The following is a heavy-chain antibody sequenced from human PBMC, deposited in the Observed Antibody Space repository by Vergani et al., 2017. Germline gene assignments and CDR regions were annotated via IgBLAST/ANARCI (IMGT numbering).Heavy chain of an antibody. CDR1: GFTFSSYA. CDR2: ISGSGGST. D-gene: IGHD2-15*01. CDR3: ARALYCSGGSCYRAGAFDI. V-gene: IGHV3-23*01. J-gene: IGHJ3*02. Sequence: EVQLLESGGGLVQPGGSLRLSCAASGFTFSSYAMSWVRQAPGKGLEWVSAISGSGGSTYYADSVKGRFTISRDNAKNSLYLQMNSLRAEDTAVYYCARALYCSGGSCYRAGAFDIWGQGTMVTVSS.